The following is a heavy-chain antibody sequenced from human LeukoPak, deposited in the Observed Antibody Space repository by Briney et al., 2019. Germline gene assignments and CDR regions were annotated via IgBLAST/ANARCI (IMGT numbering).Heavy chain of an antibody. CDR3: ARQNLGYGDAFDI. J-gene: IGHJ3*02. V-gene: IGHV5-51*01. Sequence: GESLKISCKGSGYSINNYWIAWVRQMPGKGLEWMGIIYPGDSDARYSPSFQGQVTISADKSTSTAYLQWSSLKASDTAMYYCARQNLGYGDAFDIWGQGTMVTVSS. D-gene: IGHD2-15*01. CDR1: GYSINNYW. CDR2: IYPGDSDA.